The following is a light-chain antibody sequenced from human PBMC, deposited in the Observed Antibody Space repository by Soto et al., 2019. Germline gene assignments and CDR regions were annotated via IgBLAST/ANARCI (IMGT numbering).Light chain of an antibody. Sequence: QSVLTQPPSASGSPGQSVTISCTGTSSDVGGYNYVSWYQQHPGKAPKLMIYDVSSRPSGVPDRFSGSKSGNTASLTVSGLQAEDEADYYCSSYAGTHIVFGTGNKVTVL. CDR2: DVS. V-gene: IGLV2-8*01. CDR3: SSYAGTHIV. J-gene: IGLJ1*01. CDR1: SSDVGGYNY.